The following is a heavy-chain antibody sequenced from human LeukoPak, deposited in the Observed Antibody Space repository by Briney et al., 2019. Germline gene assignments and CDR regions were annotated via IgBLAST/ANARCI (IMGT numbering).Heavy chain of an antibody. V-gene: IGHV3-33*08. Sequence: PGGSLRLSCAASGFTFSSYGMHWVRQAPGKGLEWVAVIWYDGSNKYYADSVKGRFTISRDNSKNTLYLQMNSLRAEDTAVYYCARDLVAAAGTYYYYYYGMDVWGRGTTVTVSS. D-gene: IGHD6-13*01. J-gene: IGHJ6*02. CDR2: IWYDGSNK. CDR1: GFTFSSYG. CDR3: ARDLVAAAGTYYYYYYGMDV.